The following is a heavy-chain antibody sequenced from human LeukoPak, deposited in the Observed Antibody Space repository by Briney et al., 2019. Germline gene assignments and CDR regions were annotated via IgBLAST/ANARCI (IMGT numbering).Heavy chain of an antibody. CDR1: GFTFSRYT. CDR3: ARAPVIFGSGTQDAFDI. CDR2: VSTSSIYK. J-gene: IGHJ3*02. Sequence: GGSLRLSCGASGFTFSRYTMNWVRQAPGKGLEWVASVSTSSIYKYYGDPVKGRFTISRDNSRNSAYLQMDSLSPEDTAVYYCARAPVIFGSGTQDAFDIWGQGTMVTVSS. D-gene: IGHD3-10*01. V-gene: IGHV3-21*01.